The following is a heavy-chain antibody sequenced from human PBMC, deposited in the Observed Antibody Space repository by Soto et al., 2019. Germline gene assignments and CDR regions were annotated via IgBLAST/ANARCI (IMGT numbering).Heavy chain of an antibody. CDR3: ARPRSQGGYSYAS. Sequence: GESLKISCKGSGYSFISYWSGWVRQMPGKGLEWMGIIYPGDSDTRYSPSFQGQVTISADKSISTAYLQWSSLKASDTAMYYCARPRSQGGYSYASWGQGTLVTVSS. J-gene: IGHJ5*02. CDR2: IYPGDSDT. D-gene: IGHD5-18*01. V-gene: IGHV5-51*01. CDR1: GYSFISYW.